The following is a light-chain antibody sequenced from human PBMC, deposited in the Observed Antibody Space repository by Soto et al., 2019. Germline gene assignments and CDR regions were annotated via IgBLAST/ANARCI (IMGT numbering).Light chain of an antibody. J-gene: IGLJ1*01. Sequence: QSVLTQPASVSGSPGQSITISCTGTSGDVGAYNYVSWYQQHPGKAPILMIYGVNNRPSGVSYRFSGSKSGNTASLTISGLQAEDEADYYCNSYTNTYTYVFGTGTKLTVL. CDR1: SGDVGAYNY. CDR2: GVN. CDR3: NSYTNTYTYV. V-gene: IGLV2-14*01.